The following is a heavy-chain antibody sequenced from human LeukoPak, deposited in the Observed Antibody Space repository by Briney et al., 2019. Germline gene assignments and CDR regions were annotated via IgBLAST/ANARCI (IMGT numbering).Heavy chain of an antibody. V-gene: IGHV3-64*01. Sequence: GGSLRLSCAASGFTFSTYAMHWVRQAPGKGLEYVAAISSNGGSTYYANSVKGRFTISRDNSKNTLYLQMGSLRAEDMAVYYCARDYYDSSGYYLPGYWGQGTLVTVSS. CDR1: GFTFSTYA. CDR2: ISSNGGST. D-gene: IGHD3-22*01. CDR3: ARDYYDSSGYYLPGY. J-gene: IGHJ4*02.